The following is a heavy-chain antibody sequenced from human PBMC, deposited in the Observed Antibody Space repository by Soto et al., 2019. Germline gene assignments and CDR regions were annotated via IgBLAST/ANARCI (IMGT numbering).Heavy chain of an antibody. CDR1: GGSVSGYY. CDR2: INHSGNT. V-gene: IGHV4-34*01. D-gene: IGHD2-2*01. J-gene: IGHJ4*02. CDR3: ARVISSRDEYFDY. Sequence: SETLSLTCAVDGGSVSGYYWTWIRQPPGKGLEWIGEINHSGNTNYNPALESRVTMSVDTSKNHFSLKVTSVSAAGTAVYYCARVISSRDEYFDYWGQGTVVTVSS.